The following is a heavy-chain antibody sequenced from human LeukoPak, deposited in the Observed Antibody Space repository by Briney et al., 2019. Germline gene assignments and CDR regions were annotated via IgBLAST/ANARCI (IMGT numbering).Heavy chain of an antibody. V-gene: IGHV3-43*01. CDR3: AKDSTPTGSGGTYFDY. CDR1: GFTFDDYT. Sequence: GGSLRLSCAASGFTFDDYTMHWVRQAPGKGLEWVSLISWDGGSTYYADSVKGRFTISRDNSKNSLCLQMNSLRTEDTALYYCAKDSTPTGSGGTYFDYWGQGTLVTVSS. J-gene: IGHJ4*02. D-gene: IGHD1-14*01. CDR2: ISWDGGST.